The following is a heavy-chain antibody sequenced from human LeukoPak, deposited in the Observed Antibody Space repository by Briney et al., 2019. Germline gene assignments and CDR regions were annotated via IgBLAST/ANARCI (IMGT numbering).Heavy chain of an antibody. Sequence: GGSLRLSCAASGFTFSSYGMHWVRQAPGKGLEWVAVISYDGGNKYYADSVKGRFTISRDNSKNTLHLQMNSLRAEDTAVYYCAKDAEGDYYYVDVWGKGTTVTVSS. D-gene: IGHD3-16*01. J-gene: IGHJ6*03. CDR2: ISYDGGNK. CDR1: GFTFSSYG. CDR3: AKDAEGDYYYVDV. V-gene: IGHV3-30*18.